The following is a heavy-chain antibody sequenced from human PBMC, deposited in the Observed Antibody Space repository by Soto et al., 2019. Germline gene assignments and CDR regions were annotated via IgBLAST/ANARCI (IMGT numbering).Heavy chain of an antibody. D-gene: IGHD6-13*01. CDR3: AKERMGYYYGLDV. CDR2: ISPSGDYA. Sequence: EVQLLESGGGFEQPGGSLRLSCAASGFTFSTIAMAWVRQAPGKGLEWVSSISPSGDYAYFADSVKGRFTMSRDNSKNTVYLQINNVRAEDTAVYYCAKERMGYYYGLDVWGQGTTVVVSS. J-gene: IGHJ6*02. V-gene: IGHV3-23*01. CDR1: GFTFSTIA.